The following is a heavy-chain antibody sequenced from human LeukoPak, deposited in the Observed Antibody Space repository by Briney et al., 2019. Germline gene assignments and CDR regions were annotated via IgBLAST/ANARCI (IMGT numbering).Heavy chain of an antibody. Sequence: SETLSLTCAVYGGSFSGYYWSWIRQPPGKGLEWIGEINHSGSTNYNPSLKSRVTISVDTSKNQFSLKLSSVIAADTAVYYCARASSSWYVFDHWGQGTLVTVSS. J-gene: IGHJ5*02. V-gene: IGHV4-34*01. CDR2: INHSGST. CDR1: GGSFSGYY. D-gene: IGHD6-13*01. CDR3: ARASSSWYVFDH.